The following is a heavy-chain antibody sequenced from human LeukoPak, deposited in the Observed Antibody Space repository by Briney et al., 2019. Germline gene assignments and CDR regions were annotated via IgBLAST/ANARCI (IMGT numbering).Heavy chain of an antibody. D-gene: IGHD6-13*01. V-gene: IGHV4-34*01. CDR1: GGSFSGYY. J-gene: IGHJ4*02. CDR2: INHSGST. Sequence: SETLSLTCAVYGGSFSGYYWSWIRQPPGKGLEWIGEINHSGSTNYNPSLKSRVTISVDTSKNQFSLKLSSVTAADTAVYYCARHPGSSSWYFDYWGQGTLVTVS. CDR3: ARHPGSSSWYFDY.